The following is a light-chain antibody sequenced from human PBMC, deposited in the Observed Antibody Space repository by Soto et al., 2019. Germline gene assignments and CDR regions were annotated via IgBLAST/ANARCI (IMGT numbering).Light chain of an antibody. CDR1: QSVSSN. CDR3: QQYNNWWT. J-gene: IGKJ1*01. Sequence: EIVLTSSPATLSVSPGERATLSCRASQSVSSNLAWYQQKPGQAPRLLIYGASTRATGIPARFSGSGSGTEFTLTISSLQSEDFAVYYCQQYNNWWTFGQGTKV. V-gene: IGKV3-15*01. CDR2: GAS.